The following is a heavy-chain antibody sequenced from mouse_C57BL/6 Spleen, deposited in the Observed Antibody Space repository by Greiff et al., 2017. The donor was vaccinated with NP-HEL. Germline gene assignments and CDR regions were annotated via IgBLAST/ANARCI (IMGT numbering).Heavy chain of an antibody. Sequence: VQLQQSGPELVKPGASVKISCKASGYAFSSSWMNWVKQRPGKGLEWIGRIYPGDGDTNYNGKFKGKATLTADKSSSTAYMQLSSLTSEDSAVYVCARSGDIGFSNYDYYAMDYWGQGTSVTVSS. V-gene: IGHV1-82*01. CDR2: IYPGDGDT. D-gene: IGHD2-5*01. J-gene: IGHJ4*01. CDR1: GYAFSSSW. CDR3: ARSGDIGFSNYDYYAMDY.